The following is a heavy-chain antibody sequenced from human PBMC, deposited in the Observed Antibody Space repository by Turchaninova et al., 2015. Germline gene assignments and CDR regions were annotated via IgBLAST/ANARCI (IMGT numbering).Heavy chain of an antibody. CDR3: AREGYCNSINCYSSGSYFDA. D-gene: IGHD2-2*01. V-gene: IGHV3-53*01. CDR1: GFPGSSYY. J-gene: IGHJ4*02. Sequence: MESGGSLIQPGGSLRLSWAASGFPGSSYYMSWVRQAPGKGLEWVSVLYSGVQTYYADSVMGRFTISRDNNKNTLYLQMNSLRAEDTAVYYCAREGYCNSINCYSSGSYFDAWGQGTLVTVSA. CDR2: LYSGVQT.